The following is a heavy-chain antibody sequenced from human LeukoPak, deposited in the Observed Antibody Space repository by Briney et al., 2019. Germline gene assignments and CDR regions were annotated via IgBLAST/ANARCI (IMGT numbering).Heavy chain of an antibody. D-gene: IGHD3-22*01. Sequence: PGGSLRLSCAASGFTFSSYAMSWVRQAPGKGLEWVSAISGSGGSTYYADSVKGRFTISRDNSKNTLYLELNSLRVEDTAVYYCAKGAKIYDSSAYFDSWGQGTLVTVTS. CDR3: AKGAKIYDSSAYFDS. CDR1: GFTFSSYA. J-gene: IGHJ4*02. CDR2: ISGSGGST. V-gene: IGHV3-23*01.